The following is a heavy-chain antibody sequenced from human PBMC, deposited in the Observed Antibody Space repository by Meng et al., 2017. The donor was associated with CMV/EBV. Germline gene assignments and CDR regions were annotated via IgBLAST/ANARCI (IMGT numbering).Heavy chain of an antibody. J-gene: IGHJ5*02. Sequence: NGYYKHWMERGPGQGLEWMGWINPNSGGTNYAQKLQSRVTMTRDTTISTANMELSRLRSDDTAEYYCARDRVVVVPAATRNNWFGPWGQGTLVTVSS. CDR3: ARDRVVVVPAATRNNWFGP. CDR2: INPNSGGT. V-gene: IGHV1-2*02. D-gene: IGHD2-2*01. CDR1: NGYY.